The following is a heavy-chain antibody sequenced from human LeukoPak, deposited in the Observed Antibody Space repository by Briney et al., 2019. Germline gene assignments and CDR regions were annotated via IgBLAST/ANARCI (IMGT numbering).Heavy chain of an antibody. Sequence: SETLSLTCTVSGGSISSYYWSWIRQPPGKGLEWIAYIYYSGSTNYNPSLKSRVTISVDTSKKQFSLKLSSVTAADAAVYYCARGLWNILTGYYIDYRGQGTLVTVSS. V-gene: IGHV4-59*01. CDR1: GGSISSYY. D-gene: IGHD3-9*01. J-gene: IGHJ4*02. CDR2: IYYSGST. CDR3: ARGLWNILTGYYIDY.